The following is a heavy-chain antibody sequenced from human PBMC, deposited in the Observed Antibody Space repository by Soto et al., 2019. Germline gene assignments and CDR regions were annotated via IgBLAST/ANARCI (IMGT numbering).Heavy chain of an antibody. Sequence: EVQLVQSGAEVKKPGESLKISCKGSGYSFTSYWIGWVRQMPGKGLEWMGIIYPGDSDTRYSPSFQGQVTISADKSISTAYLQWSSLKASDTAMYYCAGGGAWGVITRTRDYYGMDVWGQGTTVTVSS. V-gene: IGHV5-51*01. CDR1: GYSFTSYW. J-gene: IGHJ6*02. D-gene: IGHD3-10*01. CDR3: AGGGAWGVITRTRDYYGMDV. CDR2: IYPGDSDT.